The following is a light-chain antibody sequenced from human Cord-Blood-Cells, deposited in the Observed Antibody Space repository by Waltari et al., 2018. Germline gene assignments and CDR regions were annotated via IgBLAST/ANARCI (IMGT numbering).Light chain of an antibody. J-gene: IGKJ1*01. V-gene: IGKV3-15*01. Sequence: EIVMTQSPATLSVSPGERPTLSCRASPSVSSNLAWYQQKPGQAPRLLIYGASTRATGIPARFSGSGSGTEFTLTISSLQSEDLAVYYCQQYNNWPRTFGQGTKVEIK. CDR3: QQYNNWPRT. CDR1: PSVSSN. CDR2: GAS.